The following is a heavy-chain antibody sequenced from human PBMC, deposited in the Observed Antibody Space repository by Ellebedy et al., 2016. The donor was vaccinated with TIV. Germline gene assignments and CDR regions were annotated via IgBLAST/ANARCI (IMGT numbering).Heavy chain of an antibody. CDR1: GFTFSNYA. V-gene: IGHV3-23*01. CDR3: AKGGFGVVTLDYYYGMDV. J-gene: IGHJ6*02. CDR2: ISGSGSST. D-gene: IGHD4-23*01. Sequence: ETLSLTCAASGFTFSNYAMSWVRQAPGKGLEWVSAISGSGSSTYYVDSVKGRFTISRDNSKNTLYLQMNSLRAEDTAVYYCAKGGFGVVTLDYYYGMDVWGQGTTVTVSS.